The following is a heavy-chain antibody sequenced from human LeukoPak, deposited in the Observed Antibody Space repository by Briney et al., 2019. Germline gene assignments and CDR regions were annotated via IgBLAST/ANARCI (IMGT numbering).Heavy chain of an antibody. J-gene: IGHJ4*02. Sequence: SETLSLTCTVSDGSISGYYWSWIRQPPGKGLEWTAYIYYSGSTNYNPSLKSRVTISVDTSKNQFSLKLSSVTAADTAIYYCARTLAAGHFDYWGQGTLVTVSS. D-gene: IGHD6-13*01. CDR3: ARTLAAGHFDY. CDR2: IYYSGST. V-gene: IGHV4-59*08. CDR1: DGSISGYY.